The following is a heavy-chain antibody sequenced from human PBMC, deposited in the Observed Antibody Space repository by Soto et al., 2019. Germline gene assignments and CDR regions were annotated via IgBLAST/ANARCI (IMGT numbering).Heavy chain of an antibody. CDR3: VHKGGGDRILDY. Sequence: QITLKESGPALVKPTQTLTLTCTFSGFSLSTSGVGVGWIRQPPGEALEWLALIYWDDYKHFSPSLESRLTIPKDSPKNQVGLTMTNMDPLDTATYFCVHKGGGDRILDYWGQGTLVTVSS. J-gene: IGHJ4*02. CDR2: IYWDDYK. V-gene: IGHV2-5*02. CDR1: GFSLSTSGVG. D-gene: IGHD3-16*01.